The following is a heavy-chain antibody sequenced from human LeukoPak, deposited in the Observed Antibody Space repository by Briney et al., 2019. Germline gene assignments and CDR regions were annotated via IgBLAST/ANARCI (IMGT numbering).Heavy chain of an antibody. CDR1: GDSISSGSYS. CDR3: ARKDYSGRPRGFDP. Sequence: SQTLSLTCTVSGDSISSGSYSLNWIRQPPGKGLEWIGYIFHSGSAYYNPSLKSRVTMSVDRSKNHFSLKLISVTAADTAVYYCARKDYSGRPRGFDPWGQGTLVTVSS. D-gene: IGHD4-11*01. V-gene: IGHV4-30-2*01. CDR2: IFHSGSA. J-gene: IGHJ5*02.